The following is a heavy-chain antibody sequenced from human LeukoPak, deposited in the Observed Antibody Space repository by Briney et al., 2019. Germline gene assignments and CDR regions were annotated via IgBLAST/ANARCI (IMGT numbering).Heavy chain of an antibody. CDR3: ARDSARWLAFDY. J-gene: IGHJ4*02. D-gene: IGHD6-19*01. CDR1: GFTFSSYA. Sequence: GGSLRLSCAASGFTFSSYAMSWVRQAPGKGLEWVSAISGSGGSTYYADSVKGRFTISRDNSKNTLYLQMSSLRAEDTAVYYCARDSARWLAFDYWGQGTLVTVSS. V-gene: IGHV3-23*01. CDR2: ISGSGGST.